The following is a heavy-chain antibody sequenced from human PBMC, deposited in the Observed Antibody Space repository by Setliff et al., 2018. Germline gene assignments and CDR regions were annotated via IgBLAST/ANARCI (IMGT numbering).Heavy chain of an antibody. D-gene: IGHD5-18*01. J-gene: IGHJ4*02. CDR2: IYTSGST. V-gene: IGHV4-61*02. CDR3: ARGGYSYGLGGFPLDY. Sequence: SETLSLTCTVSGGSISRGSYDWSWIRQPAGKGLEWIGRIYTSGSTNYNPSXXXXXXXXXXXXXXXXXXXXXXXXXADTAVYYCARGGYSYGLGGFPLDYWGQGTLVTVSS. CDR1: GGSISRGSYD.